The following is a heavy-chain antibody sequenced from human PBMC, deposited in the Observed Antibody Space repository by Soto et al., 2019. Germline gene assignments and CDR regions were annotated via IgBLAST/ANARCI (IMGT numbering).Heavy chain of an antibody. D-gene: IGHD2-15*01. J-gene: IGHJ4*02. CDR3: ARGRLISLYDFGD. Sequence: GGSLRLPCAASGFTFSNHEMKWVRQVTGKGLEWVSTIGTAGDTYYPGSVKGRFTISRENAKNSLYLQMNSLRAEDTAVYYCARGRLISLYDFGDWGQGTLVTFSS. CDR1: GFTFSNHE. V-gene: IGHV3-13*01. CDR2: IGTAGDT.